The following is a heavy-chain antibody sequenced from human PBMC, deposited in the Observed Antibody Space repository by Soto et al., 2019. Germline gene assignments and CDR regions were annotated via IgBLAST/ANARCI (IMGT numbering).Heavy chain of an antibody. D-gene: IGHD2-21*02. J-gene: IGHJ4*02. CDR1: GGSISSSNYY. CDR2: IFYTGST. CDR3: ARQVVTASSPMYYFDY. V-gene: IGHV4-39*01. Sequence: QLQLQESGPGLVKPSETLSLTCTVSGGSISSSNYYGGWIRQPPGKGLEWIGSIFYTGSTYYNPSLKSRVTIYVDTSKSQFSLNLSSVTAADTAIYYCARQVVTASSPMYYFDYWGQGTLVTVSS.